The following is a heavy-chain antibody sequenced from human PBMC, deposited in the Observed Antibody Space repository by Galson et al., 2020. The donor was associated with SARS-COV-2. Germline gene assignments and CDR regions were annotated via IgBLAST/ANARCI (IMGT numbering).Heavy chain of an antibody. CDR2: IDWDNDK. D-gene: IGHD5-12*01. Sequence: SGPTLVKPTQTLTLTCTISGFSLATSGVDVSWVRQPPGRALEWVALIDWDNDKYYSTSLKTRLTISKDTSKNQVVLTMTNMDPVDTGTYYCTRSRNGYTHFDYWGQGTLVTVPS. CDR1: GFSLATSGVD. CDR3: TRSRNGYTHFDY. V-gene: IGHV2-70*20. J-gene: IGHJ4*02.